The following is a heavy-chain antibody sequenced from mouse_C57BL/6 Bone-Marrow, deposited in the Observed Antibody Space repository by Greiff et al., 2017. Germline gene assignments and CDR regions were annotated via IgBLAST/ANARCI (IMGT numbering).Heavy chain of an antibody. CDR2: LDPSDSYT. J-gene: IGHJ4*01. V-gene: IGHV1-50*01. CDR1: GYTFTSYW. CDR3: AGYSAMDY. Sequence: QVQLQQPGAELVTPGASVRLSCKASGYTFTSYWMQWVKQRPGQGLEWIGELDPSDSYTNYNQKFKGTAALTVDTSSSTAYMQLSSLTSKDSAVCYCAGYSAMDYWGQGSSAPVFS.